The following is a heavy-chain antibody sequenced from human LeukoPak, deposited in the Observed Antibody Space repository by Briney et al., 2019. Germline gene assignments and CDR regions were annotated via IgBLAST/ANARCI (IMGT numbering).Heavy chain of an antibody. D-gene: IGHD6-19*01. V-gene: IGHV3-23*01. CDR2: ISGSGGST. J-gene: IGHJ4*02. CDR1: GFTFSSYA. CDR3: ARGYSSGWPFDY. Sequence: PGGSLRLSCAASGFTFSSYAMSWVRQAPGKGLEWVSAISGSGGSTYYADSVKGRFTISGDNSKNTLYLQMNSLRAEDTAVYYCARGYSSGWPFDYWGQGTLVTVSS.